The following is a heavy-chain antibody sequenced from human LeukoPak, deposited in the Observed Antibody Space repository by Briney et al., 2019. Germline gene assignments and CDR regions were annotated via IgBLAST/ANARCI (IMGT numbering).Heavy chain of an antibody. CDR2: ISSSGSP. V-gene: IGHV4-39*01. CDR1: GGSISSSDYY. J-gene: IGHJ4*02. D-gene: IGHD1-26*01. Sequence: SETLSLTCTVSGGSISSSDYYWGWIRQPPGKGLEWIGAISSSGSPYYNPSLKSRVTISVDSSKNQSSLKLSSVTAAGTAVYYCARRTSNPVGAIDYWGQGALVTVS. CDR3: ARRTSNPVGAIDY.